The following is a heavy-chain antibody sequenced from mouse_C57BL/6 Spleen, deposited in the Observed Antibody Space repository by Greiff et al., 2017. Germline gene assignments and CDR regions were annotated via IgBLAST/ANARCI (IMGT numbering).Heavy chain of an antibody. Sequence: EVKLMESGPGLVKPSQSLSLTCSVTGYSITSGYYWNWIRQFPGNKLEWMGYISYDGSNNYNPSLKNRISITRDTSKNQFFLKLNSVTTEDTATYYCARSYDDYGSSYWGQGTSVTVSS. V-gene: IGHV3-6*01. D-gene: IGHD1-1*01. J-gene: IGHJ4*01. CDR1: GYSITSGYY. CDR3: ARSYDDYGSSY. CDR2: ISYDGSN.